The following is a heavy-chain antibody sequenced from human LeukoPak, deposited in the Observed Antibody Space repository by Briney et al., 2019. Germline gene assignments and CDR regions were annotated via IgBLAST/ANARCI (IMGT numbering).Heavy chain of an antibody. CDR1: GFTFSSYG. V-gene: IGHV3-30*02. CDR2: IRYDGSNK. J-gene: IGHJ4*02. CDR3: AKDPRPHYDFWSGYFDY. D-gene: IGHD3-3*01. Sequence: GGSLRLSCAASGFTFSSYGMHWVRQAPGKGLEWVAFIRYDGSNKYYADSVKGRFTISRDNSKNTLYLQMNSLRAEDTAVYYCAKDPRPHYDFWSGYFDYWGQGTPVTVSS.